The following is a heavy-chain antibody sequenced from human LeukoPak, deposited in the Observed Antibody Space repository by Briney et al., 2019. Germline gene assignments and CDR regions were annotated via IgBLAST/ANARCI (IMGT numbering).Heavy chain of an antibody. CDR1: GGSISSYY. CDR3: ASQTYYDFWSGYYMEFDY. CDR2: IYYSGST. D-gene: IGHD3-3*01. Sequence: SETLSLTCTVSGGSISSYYWSWIRQPPGKGLEWIGYIYYSGSTNYNPSLKSRVTISVDTSKNQFSLKLSSVTAADAAVYYCASQTYYDFWSGYYMEFDYWGQGTLVTVSS. V-gene: IGHV4-59*08. J-gene: IGHJ4*02.